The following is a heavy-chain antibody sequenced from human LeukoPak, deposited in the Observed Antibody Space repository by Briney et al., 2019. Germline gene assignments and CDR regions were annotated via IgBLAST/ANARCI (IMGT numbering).Heavy chain of an antibody. J-gene: IGHJ4*02. D-gene: IGHD2-15*01. CDR1: GFTFSSYG. V-gene: IGHV3-30*18. CDR2: ISYDGSKK. CDR3: AKAYCSGASCPADY. Sequence: GRSLRLSCVASGFTFSSYGMHWVRQAPGKGLEWVAVISYDGSKKYCADSLEGRFTISRDSSKNTLYLHMNSLRPEDTAVYYCAKAYCSGASCPADYWGQGTLVTVSS.